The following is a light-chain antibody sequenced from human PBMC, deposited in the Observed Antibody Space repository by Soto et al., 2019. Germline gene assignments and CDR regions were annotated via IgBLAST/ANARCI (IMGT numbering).Light chain of an antibody. CDR1: QNVAGRY. CDR3: QQYGSSPLT. V-gene: IGKV3-20*01. J-gene: IGKJ4*01. Sequence: EIVLTQSPATLSLSPGERATLSCRASQNVAGRYLAWYQQKPGQSPRLLIYGASNRATGIADRFSASGSGTDFTLTISRLQPEDFAVYFCQQYGSSPLTFGGGTKVDIK. CDR2: GAS.